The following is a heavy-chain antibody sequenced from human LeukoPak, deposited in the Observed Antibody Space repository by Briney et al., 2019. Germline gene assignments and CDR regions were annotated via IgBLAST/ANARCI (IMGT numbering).Heavy chain of an antibody. V-gene: IGHV3-15*01. CDR1: RFTFSNAW. D-gene: IGHD3-9*01. CDR3: TTELYYDILTGYYWIGY. Sequence: PGGSLRLSCAASRFTFSNAWMSWVRQAPGKGLEWVGRIKSKTDGGTTDYAAPVKGRFTISRDDSKNTLYLQMNSLKTEDTAVYYCTTELYYDILTGYYWIGYWGQGTLVTVSS. J-gene: IGHJ4*02. CDR2: IKSKTDGGTT.